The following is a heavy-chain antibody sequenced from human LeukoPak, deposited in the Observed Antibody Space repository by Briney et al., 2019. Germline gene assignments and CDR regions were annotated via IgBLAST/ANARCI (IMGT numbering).Heavy chain of an antibody. CDR2: ISSYNGQT. V-gene: IGHV1-18*01. J-gene: IGHJ3*01. Sequence: ASVKVSCKASGYTFSSHGFSWVRQAPGHGLEWMGWISSYNGQTNYAQIFQGRVTLTTDASTSTAYMELQSLRSDDTAVYYCARGGDVFDVWGQGTMLTVSS. CDR3: ARGGDVFDV. D-gene: IGHD3-16*01. CDR1: GYTFSSHG.